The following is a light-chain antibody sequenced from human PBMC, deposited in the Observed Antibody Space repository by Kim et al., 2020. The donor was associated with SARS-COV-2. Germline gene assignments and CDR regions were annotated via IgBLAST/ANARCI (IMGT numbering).Light chain of an antibody. Sequence: VSLGDSVTLTCRASQILNNNLAWYQQRPGQAPRLLMTTAFSRAPGIPARFSGSGSETEFTLTNTSLQSEDFAVYFCQQYNNWPPWTFGQGTKVDIK. V-gene: IGKV3-15*01. CDR2: TAF. CDR1: QILNNN. CDR3: QQYNNWPPWT. J-gene: IGKJ1*01.